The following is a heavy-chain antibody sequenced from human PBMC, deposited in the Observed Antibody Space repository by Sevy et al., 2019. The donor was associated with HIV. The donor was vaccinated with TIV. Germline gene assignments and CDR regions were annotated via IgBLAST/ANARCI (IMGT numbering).Heavy chain of an antibody. CDR2: ISSTSNTI. Sequence: GGSLRLSCAASGFTFSTYNMHWVRQAPGKGLEWVSYISSTSNTIYYADSVKGRFTISRDNADNSLYLQMKSLRAEDTALYYCARIGMITFGGAARGAFDIWGQRTVVTVSS. J-gene: IGHJ3*02. D-gene: IGHD3-16*01. V-gene: IGHV3-48*01. CDR1: GFTFSTYN. CDR3: ARIGMITFGGAARGAFDI.